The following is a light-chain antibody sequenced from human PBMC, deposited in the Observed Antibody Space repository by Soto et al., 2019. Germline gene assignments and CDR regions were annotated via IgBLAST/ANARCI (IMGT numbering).Light chain of an antibody. J-gene: IGKJ2*01. Sequence: DVQMTQSQSSLSASVGDRVTITCRASRDISSSLAWYQQNPGKVPKLLLYAASTLHAGVQSRFSGSGSGTFFTLTINSLQPEDVATYYCQKYKSAPINFGRGTTLEIK. V-gene: IGKV1-27*01. CDR3: QKYKSAPIN. CDR1: RDISSS. CDR2: AAS.